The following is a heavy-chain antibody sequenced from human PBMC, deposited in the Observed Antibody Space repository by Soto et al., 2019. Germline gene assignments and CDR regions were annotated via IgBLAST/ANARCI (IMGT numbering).Heavy chain of an antibody. CDR2: IKQDGSEK. Sequence: EVQLVESGGGLVQPGGSLRLSCAASGFTFSSYWMSWVRQAPGKGLEWVANIKQDGSEKYYVDSVKGRFTISRDNAKNSLYLQMNSLRAEDTAVYYCARAPGVAAAAQAYWDQGTLVTVSS. D-gene: IGHD6-13*01. CDR3: ARAPGVAAAAQAY. CDR1: GFTFSSYW. J-gene: IGHJ4*02. V-gene: IGHV3-7*04.